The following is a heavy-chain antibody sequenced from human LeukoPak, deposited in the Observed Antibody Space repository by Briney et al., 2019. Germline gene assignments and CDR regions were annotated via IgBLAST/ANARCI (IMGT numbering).Heavy chain of an antibody. J-gene: IGHJ3*02. CDR2: INAGNGNT. D-gene: IGHD4-17*01. CDR3: ATFYGDYFEAFDI. CDR1: GYTFTSYA. Sequence: GASVKVSCKASGYTFTSYAMHWVRQAPGQRLEWMGWINAGNGNTKYSQKFQGRVTITRDTSASTAYMELSSLRSEDTAVYYCATFYGDYFEAFDIWGQGTMVTVSS. V-gene: IGHV1-3*01.